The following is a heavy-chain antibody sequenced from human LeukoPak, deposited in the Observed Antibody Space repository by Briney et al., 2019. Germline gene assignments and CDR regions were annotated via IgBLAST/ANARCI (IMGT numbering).Heavy chain of an antibody. V-gene: IGHV3-23*01. CDR2: ISGSGGST. J-gene: IGHJ5*02. D-gene: IGHD3-3*01. CDR3: AKDFGQEAYYDFWSGYRVPSNWFDP. CDR1: GFTFSSYA. Sequence: LSGGSLRLSCAAFGFTFSSYAMSWVRQAPGEGLEWVSAISGSGGSTYYADSVKGRFTISRDNSKNTLYLQMNSLRAEDTAVYYCAKDFGQEAYYDFWSGYRVPSNWFDPWGQGTLVTVSS.